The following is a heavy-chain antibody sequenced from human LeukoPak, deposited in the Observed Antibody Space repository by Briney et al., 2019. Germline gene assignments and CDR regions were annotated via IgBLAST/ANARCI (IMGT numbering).Heavy chain of an antibody. CDR1: GYTFTSYD. D-gene: IGHD2-2*01. CDR2: MNPNSGNT. V-gene: IGHV1-8*01. Sequence: GASVKVSCKASGYTFTSYDINWVRQATGQGLEWMGWMNPNSGNTGYAQKFQGRVTMTRNTSISTAYMELSSLRSEDTAVYYCARGNVPAAIWLYYYYYMDVWGKGTTVTVSS. CDR3: ARGNVPAAIWLYYYYYMDV. J-gene: IGHJ6*03.